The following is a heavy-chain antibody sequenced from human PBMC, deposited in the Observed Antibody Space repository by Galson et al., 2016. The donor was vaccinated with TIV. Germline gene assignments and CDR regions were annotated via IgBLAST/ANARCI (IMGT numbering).Heavy chain of an antibody. D-gene: IGHD5-18*01. V-gene: IGHV1-69*13. CDR3: AKCRNTAMDTYYYYGLDV. Sequence: SVNVSCKASGDTFSSFVISWVRQAPGQGLEWMGGIIPLFEAHYAQKFQGRVTISADESTSTVYMELSGLRSGDTAMYYCAKCRNTAMDTYYYYGLDVWGQGTTVTVSS. CDR1: GDTFSSFV. CDR2: IIPLFEA. J-gene: IGHJ6*02.